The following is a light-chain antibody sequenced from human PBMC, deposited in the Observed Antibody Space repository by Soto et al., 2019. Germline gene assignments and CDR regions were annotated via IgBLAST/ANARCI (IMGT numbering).Light chain of an antibody. Sequence: EIVLTQSRGTLSLSPGERATLSCRASQSVSSTYLAWYQQNPGQAPRLLIYGASSRATGIPDRFSGSGSGTDFTLTISRLEPEDFAVYLCQQYGSSSYTFGQGTKLEIK. J-gene: IGKJ2*01. CDR3: QQYGSSSYT. CDR1: QSVSSTY. CDR2: GAS. V-gene: IGKV3-20*01.